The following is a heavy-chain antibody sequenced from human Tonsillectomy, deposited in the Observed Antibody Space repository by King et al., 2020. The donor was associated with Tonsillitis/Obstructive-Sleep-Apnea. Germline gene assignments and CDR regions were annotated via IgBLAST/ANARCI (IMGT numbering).Heavy chain of an antibody. V-gene: IGHV3-48*03. D-gene: IGHD3-9*01. CDR2: ISSSGSTI. CDR1: GFTFSSYE. CDR3: AREGYDILTGPYYFDY. Sequence: VQLVESGGGLVQPGGSLRLSCAASGFTFSSYEMNWVRQAPGKGLEWVSYISSSGSTIYYADSVKGRFTISRDNAKNSPYLQMNSLRAEDTAVYYCAREGYDILTGPYYFDYWGQGTLVTVSS. J-gene: IGHJ4*02.